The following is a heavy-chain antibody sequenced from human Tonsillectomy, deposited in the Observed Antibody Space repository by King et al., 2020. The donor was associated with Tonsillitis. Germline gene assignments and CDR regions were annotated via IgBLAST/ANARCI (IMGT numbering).Heavy chain of an antibody. Sequence: VQLVESGGGLVQPGGSLRLSCAASGFTFSSYAMSWVRQAPGKGLEWVSVVYNTVSSTYYADSVKGRFTISRDNSKNTLYLQMNSLRAEDTAVYYCAKVSPIERSGSYYNLNFDYWGQGTLVTVSS. CDR1: GFTFSSYA. D-gene: IGHD3-10*01. J-gene: IGHJ4*02. V-gene: IGHV3-23*03. CDR2: VYNTVSST. CDR3: AKVSPIERSGSYYNLNFDY.